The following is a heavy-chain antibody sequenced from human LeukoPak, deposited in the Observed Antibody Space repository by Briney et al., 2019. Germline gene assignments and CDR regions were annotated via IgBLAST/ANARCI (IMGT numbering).Heavy chain of an antibody. CDR3: ARTHDSGSYDR. CDR1: GFTVSSNY. V-gene: IGHV3-66*02. J-gene: IGHJ4*02. CDR2: IYSGGST. Sequence: GGPLRLSCAASGFTVSSNYMSWVRQAPGKGLEWVSVIYSGGSTYYADSVKGRFTISRDNSKNTLYLQMNSLRAEDTAVYYCARTHDSGSYDRWGQGTLVTVSS. D-gene: IGHD1-26*01.